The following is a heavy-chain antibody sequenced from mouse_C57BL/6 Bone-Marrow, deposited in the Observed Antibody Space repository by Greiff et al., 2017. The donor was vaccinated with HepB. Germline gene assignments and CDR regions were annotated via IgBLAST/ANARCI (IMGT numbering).Heavy chain of an antibody. D-gene: IGHD1-1*01. CDR2: ISSGSSTI. V-gene: IGHV5-17*01. CDR1: GFTFSDYG. Sequence: EVKLVESGGGLVKPGGSLKLSCAASGFTFSDYGMHWVRQAPVKGLGWVAYISSGSSTIYYADTVKGRFTISRDNAKNTLFLQMTSLRSEDTAMYYCARDYYGSSSWFAYWGQGTLVTVSA. J-gene: IGHJ3*01. CDR3: ARDYYGSSSWFAY.